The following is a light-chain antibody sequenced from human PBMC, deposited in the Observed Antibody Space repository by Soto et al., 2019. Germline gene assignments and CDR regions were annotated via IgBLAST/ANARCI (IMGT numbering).Light chain of an antibody. Sequence: EIVMTQSPATLSVSPGERATLSCRASQSVASNLAWYQQRPGQAPRPLIYGASTRATGVPVRFSGSGSGPEFILTISGLQSEEFAVYYCQQYNNWPLSFGQGTRLEIK. CDR3: QQYNNWPLS. V-gene: IGKV3-15*01. CDR2: GAS. CDR1: QSVASN. J-gene: IGKJ5*01.